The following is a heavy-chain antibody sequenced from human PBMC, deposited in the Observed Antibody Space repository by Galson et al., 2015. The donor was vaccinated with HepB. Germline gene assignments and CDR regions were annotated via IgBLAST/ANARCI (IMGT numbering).Heavy chain of an antibody. D-gene: IGHD2-15*01. Sequence: SLRLSCAASGFTFSSYEMNWVRQAPGKGLEWVSYIHSSGSSIYYADSVKGRFTISRDNAKNSLYLQMNSLRAEDTAVYYCAREGYWSGGSCQPYAMDVWCLGTTVTVSS. J-gene: IGHJ6*02. CDR3: AREGYWSGGSCQPYAMDV. CDR2: IHSSGSSI. V-gene: IGHV3-48*03. CDR1: GFTFSSYE.